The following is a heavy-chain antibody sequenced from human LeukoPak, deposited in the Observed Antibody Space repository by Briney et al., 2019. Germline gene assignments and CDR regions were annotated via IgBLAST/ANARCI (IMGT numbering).Heavy chain of an antibody. J-gene: IGHJ4*02. V-gene: IGHV3-11*01. D-gene: IGHD5-24*01. Sequence: GGSLRLSCAASGFTFSDYYMSWIRQAPGKGLEWVSYISSSGSTIYYVDSVKGRFTISRDNAKNSLYLQMNSLRAEDTAVYYCARVRRDGYNRNWGQGTLVTVSS. CDR2: ISSSGSTI. CDR3: ARVRRDGYNRN. CDR1: GFTFSDYY.